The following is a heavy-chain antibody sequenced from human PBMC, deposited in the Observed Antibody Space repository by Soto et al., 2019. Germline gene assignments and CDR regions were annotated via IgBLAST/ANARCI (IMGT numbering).Heavy chain of an antibody. Sequence: GGSLRLSCGASGFTFDNYAMSWVRQAPGKGLEWVSTISASGGTTFYADSVKGRFTISRDNSKDTLYMQLNILRVEDTAIYYCAKDQETFSSSSLTFDYWGQGTLVTVSS. CDR2: ISASGGTT. CDR3: AKDQETFSSSSLTFDY. D-gene: IGHD6-6*01. V-gene: IGHV3-23*01. J-gene: IGHJ4*02. CDR1: GFTFDNYA.